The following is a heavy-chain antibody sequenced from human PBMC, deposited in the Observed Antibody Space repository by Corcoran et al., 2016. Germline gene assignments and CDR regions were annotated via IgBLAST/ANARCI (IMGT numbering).Heavy chain of an antibody. CDR3: TRLPDSSCYYWGVDY. CDR2: IRSKANSYAT. CDR1: GFTFSGSA. V-gene: IGHV3-73*02. J-gene: IGHJ4*02. D-gene: IGHD3-22*01. Sequence: EVQLVESGGGLVQPGGSLKLSCAASGFTFSGSAMHWVRQASGKGLEWVGRIRSKANSYATAYGASVKGRFTISRDDSKNTAYLQMNSLKTEDTAVYYCTRLPDSSCYYWGVDYWGQGTLVTVSS.